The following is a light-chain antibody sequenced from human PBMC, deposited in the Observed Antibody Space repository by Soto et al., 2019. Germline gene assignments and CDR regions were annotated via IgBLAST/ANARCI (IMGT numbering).Light chain of an antibody. CDR1: NSDIGGYNI. CDR3: TSYATGGTHV. Sequence: QSVLNQPASVSGSPGQSITLSCTGTNSDIGGYNIVSWYQQHPGKAPKLMIYDVSIRPSGVSDRFSGSKSANTASLTISGLQPEDEADYYCTSYATGGTHVFGTGTKVTVL. V-gene: IGLV2-14*01. CDR2: DVS. J-gene: IGLJ1*01.